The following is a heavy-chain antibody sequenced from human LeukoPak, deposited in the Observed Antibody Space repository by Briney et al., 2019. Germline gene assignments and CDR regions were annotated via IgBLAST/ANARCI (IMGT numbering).Heavy chain of an antibody. Sequence: ASVKVSCKASGYTFTNYGISWVRQAPGQGLEWMGWISAYNGNTKYAQKLQGRVTMTTDTSTSTAYMELWSLRSDDTAVYYCARYCPTSCNAGDTFDIWGQGTVVTVSS. V-gene: IGHV1-18*01. J-gene: IGHJ3*02. CDR2: ISAYNGNT. CDR1: GYTFTNYG. CDR3: ARYCPTSCNAGDTFDI. D-gene: IGHD2/OR15-2a*01.